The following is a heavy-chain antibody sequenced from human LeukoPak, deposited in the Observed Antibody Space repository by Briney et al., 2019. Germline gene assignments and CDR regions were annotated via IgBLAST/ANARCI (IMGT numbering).Heavy chain of an antibody. J-gene: IGHJ5*02. CDR3: ARPLYWFNWFDP. Sequence: PGGSLRLSCAASGFTFSSYAMHWVRQAPGKGLKWVAVISYDGSNKYYADSVKGRFTISRDNSKNTLYLQMNSLRAEDTAVYYCARPLYWFNWFDPWGQGTLVTVSS. D-gene: IGHD2-15*01. CDR1: GFTFSSYA. V-gene: IGHV3-30-3*01. CDR2: ISYDGSNK.